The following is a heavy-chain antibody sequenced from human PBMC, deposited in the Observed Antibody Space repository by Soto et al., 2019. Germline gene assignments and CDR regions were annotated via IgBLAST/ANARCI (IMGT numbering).Heavy chain of an antibody. CDR1: GFTFSSYW. V-gene: IGHV3-74*01. J-gene: IGHJ4*02. D-gene: IGHD6-13*01. Sequence: EVQLVESGGGLVQPGGSLRLSCAASGFTFSSYWMHWVRQAPGKGLVWVSRINSDGSSTSYADSVTGRFTISRDNAKNTLYLQMNSLRAEDTAVYYCARERGKAAAVHFDYWGQGTLVTVSS. CDR2: INSDGSST. CDR3: ARERGKAAAVHFDY.